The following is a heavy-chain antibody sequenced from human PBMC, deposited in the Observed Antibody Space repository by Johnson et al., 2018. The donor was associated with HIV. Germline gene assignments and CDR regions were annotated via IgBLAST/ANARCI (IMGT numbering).Heavy chain of an antibody. J-gene: IGHJ3*02. CDR3: ARDLVRYFDPYAFDI. Sequence: QVQLVESGGGLVQPGRSLRLSCAASGFTFSSYGMHWVRQAPGKRLAWVAVISSDGSNKYYTDSITGRSTISRDNSKNTLYLQMNSLRAEDTALYYWARDLVRYFDPYAFDIWGQGTMVTVSS. D-gene: IGHD3-9*01. CDR1: GFTFSSYG. CDR2: ISSDGSNK. V-gene: IGHV3-33*08.